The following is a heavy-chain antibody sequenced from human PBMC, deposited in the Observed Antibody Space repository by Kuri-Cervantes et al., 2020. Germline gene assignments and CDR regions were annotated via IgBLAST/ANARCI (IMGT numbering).Heavy chain of an antibody. J-gene: IGHJ6*03. D-gene: IGHD4-11*01. CDR2: IYYSGST. CDR1: GGSISSSSYY. CDR3: ARRYSSPYYYMDV. Sequence: SETLSLTCTVSGGSISSSSYYWGWFRRPPGKGLEWIGSIYYSGSTYYNPSLKSRVTISVDTSKNQFSLKLSSVTAAATAVYYCARRYSSPYYYMDVWGKGTTVTVSS. V-gene: IGHV4-39*01.